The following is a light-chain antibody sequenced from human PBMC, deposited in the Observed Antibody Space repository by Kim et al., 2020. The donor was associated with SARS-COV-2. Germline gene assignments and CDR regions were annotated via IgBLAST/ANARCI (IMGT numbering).Light chain of an antibody. Sequence: GQSITISCTGTSSDVGGYNYVSWYQQHPGKAPNFIIFDVTKRPSGVSIRFSGSKSGNTASLTISGLQAEDEADYYCTSYTRSNTWVFGGGTQLTVL. J-gene: IGLJ3*02. CDR3: TSYTRSNTWV. CDR2: DVT. V-gene: IGLV2-14*04. CDR1: SSDVGGYNY.